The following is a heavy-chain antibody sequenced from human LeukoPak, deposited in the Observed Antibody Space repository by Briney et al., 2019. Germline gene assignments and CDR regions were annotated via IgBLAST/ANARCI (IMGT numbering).Heavy chain of an antibody. V-gene: IGHV4-4*07. CDR2: IYPGESIYASENT. CDR1: GVSISAYY. D-gene: IGHD4-17*01. Sequence: SETLSLTCSVSGVSISAYYWSWIRQPAGKGLEWIGRIYPGESIYASENTNYNPSLKSRVTISVDTSKNQFSLKLSSVTAADTAVYYCARWGVSTDYGEHDDFDYWGQGTLVTVSS. CDR3: ARWGVSTDYGEHDDFDY. J-gene: IGHJ4*02.